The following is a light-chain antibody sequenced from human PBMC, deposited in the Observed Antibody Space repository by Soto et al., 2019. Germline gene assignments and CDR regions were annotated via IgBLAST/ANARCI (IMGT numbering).Light chain of an antibody. CDR3: QQRSNWPST. J-gene: IGKJ4*01. Sequence: EIVLTQSPATLSLSPGERAALSCRASQSVSSYLAWYQQKPGQAPRLLIYDASKRATGIPARFSGSGSGTVFTLTISRLAPEDFAVYFCQQRSNWPSTFGGGTKVEI. CDR2: DAS. V-gene: IGKV3-11*01. CDR1: QSVSSY.